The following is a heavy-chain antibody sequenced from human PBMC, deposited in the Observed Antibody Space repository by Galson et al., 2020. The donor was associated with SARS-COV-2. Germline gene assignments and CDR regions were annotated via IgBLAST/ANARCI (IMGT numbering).Heavy chain of an antibody. CDR3: AKVGEGFGLSSSWFGDHGMDV. Sequence: GESLKISCAASGFTFKNFAVAWVRQAPGKGLEWVSTISGGGVNTHYVDSVKGRFTISRDNSKNTLNLQMNSLRAEDTGVYYCAKVGEGFGLSSSWFGDHGMDVWGQGTTVTVSS. D-gene: IGHD6-13*01. CDR1: GFTFKNFA. CDR2: ISGGGVNT. J-gene: IGHJ6*02. V-gene: IGHV3-23*01.